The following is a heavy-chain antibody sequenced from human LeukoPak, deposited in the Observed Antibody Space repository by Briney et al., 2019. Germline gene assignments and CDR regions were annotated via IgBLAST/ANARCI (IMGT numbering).Heavy chain of an antibody. CDR2: IYSGGTT. Sequence: GGSLRLSCAASGFTVSSNYMSWVRQAPGKGLEWVSVIYSGGTTYYADSVKGRFTISRDNSKNTLYLQMNSLRAEDTAVYYCAREANYDSSGYYSDYWGQGTLVTVSS. V-gene: IGHV3-53*01. CDR3: AREANYDSSGYYSDY. CDR1: GFTVSSNY. D-gene: IGHD3-22*01. J-gene: IGHJ4*02.